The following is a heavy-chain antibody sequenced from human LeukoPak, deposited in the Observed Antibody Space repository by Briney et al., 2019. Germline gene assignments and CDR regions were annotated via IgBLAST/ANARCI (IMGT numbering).Heavy chain of an antibody. CDR1: GYTFTVYY. Sequence: GASVSVSCKASGYTFTVYYMHGVRQAPGQGLEWMGWINTNSGGTNYAQKFQGRVTMTRDTSISTAYMELSRLRSDDTAVYYCARGAGELPHDYWGQGTLVTVSS. CDR3: ARGAGELPHDY. V-gene: IGHV1-2*02. D-gene: IGHD3-10*01. J-gene: IGHJ4*02. CDR2: INTNSGGT.